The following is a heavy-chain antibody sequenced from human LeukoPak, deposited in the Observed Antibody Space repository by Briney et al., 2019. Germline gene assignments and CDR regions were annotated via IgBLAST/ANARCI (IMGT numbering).Heavy chain of an antibody. Sequence: PGESLNISCKGFGYSFTNYWIGWVRQVPGKGPEWMGIIYPGDSDTRYSPSFQGQVTISADKSISTAYLQWSSLKASDTAMYYCARFTATAPLYYFDYWGQGTLVTVSS. J-gene: IGHJ4*02. CDR2: IYPGDSDT. CDR3: ARFTATAPLYYFDY. D-gene: IGHD2-15*01. V-gene: IGHV5-51*01. CDR1: GYSFTNYW.